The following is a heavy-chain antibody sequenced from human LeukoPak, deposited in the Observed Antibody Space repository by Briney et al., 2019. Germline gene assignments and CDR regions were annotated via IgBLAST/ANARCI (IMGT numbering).Heavy chain of an antibody. CDR1: GGSIRSYH. V-gene: IGHV4-59*01. D-gene: IGHD6-19*01. J-gene: IGHJ4*02. CDR3: ARYSNSGLDY. Sequence: SETLCLTCTVSGGSIRSYHWSWIRQPPGKGLEWIGYIYNSGSTNYSPSLKSRLTISVDTSKNQFSLKLSSVTAEDTAVYYCARYSNSGLDYWGQGTLVTVCS. CDR2: IYNSGST.